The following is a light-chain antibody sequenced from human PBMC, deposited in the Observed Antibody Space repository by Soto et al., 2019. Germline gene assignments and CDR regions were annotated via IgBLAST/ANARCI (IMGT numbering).Light chain of an antibody. CDR2: DAS. CDR1: QSISTY. J-gene: IGKJ4*01. V-gene: IGKV3-11*01. Sequence: TQSPSTLSASVGDRVTITCRASQSISTYLAWYQHKPGQAPRLLINDASNRATDIPTRFSGSGSGADFTLTISSLEPEDFAVYYCQQRTNCPLTFGGGTKVEI. CDR3: QQRTNCPLT.